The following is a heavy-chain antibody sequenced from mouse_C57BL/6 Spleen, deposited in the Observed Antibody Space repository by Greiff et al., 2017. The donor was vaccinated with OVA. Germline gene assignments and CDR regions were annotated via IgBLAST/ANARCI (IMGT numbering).Heavy chain of an antibody. CDR2: IDPENGDT. Sequence: EVQLQQSGAELVRPGASVKLSCTASGFNIKDDYMHWVKQRPEQGLEWIGWIDPENGDTEYASKFQGKATITADTSSNTAYLQLSSLTSEATAVYYCTTPYYNGSSYGYWGQGTTLTVSS. D-gene: IGHD1-1*01. CDR1: GFNIKDDY. CDR3: TTPYYNGSSYGY. V-gene: IGHV14-4*01. J-gene: IGHJ2*01.